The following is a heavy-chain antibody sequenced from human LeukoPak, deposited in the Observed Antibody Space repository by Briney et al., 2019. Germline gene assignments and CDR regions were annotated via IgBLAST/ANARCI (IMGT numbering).Heavy chain of an antibody. D-gene: IGHD3-22*01. J-gene: IGHJ4*02. CDR1: GYTFTGYY. Sequence: ASVKVSCKASGYTFTGYYMHWVRQAPGQGLEWMGGIIPIFGTANYAQKFQGRVTITADESTSTAYMELSSLRSEDTAVYYCAREYYHDSSGYYEVVDYWGQGTLVTVSS. V-gene: IGHV1-69*13. CDR2: IIPIFGTA. CDR3: AREYYHDSSGYYEVVDY.